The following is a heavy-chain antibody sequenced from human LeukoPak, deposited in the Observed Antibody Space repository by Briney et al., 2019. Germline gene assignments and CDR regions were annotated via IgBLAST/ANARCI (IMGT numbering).Heavy chain of an antibody. CDR1: GGSFSGYY. Sequence: SETLSLTCAVYGGSFSGYYWSWIRQPPGKGLEWIGEINHSGSTNYNPSLKSRVTISLDTSKNQFSLKLNSMTAADTAVYYCARGGRLRYFDWLPIPSPLGDYYYMDVWGKGTTVTISS. J-gene: IGHJ6*03. CDR2: INHSGST. V-gene: IGHV4-34*01. CDR3: ARGGRLRYFDWLPIPSPLGDYYYMDV. D-gene: IGHD3-9*01.